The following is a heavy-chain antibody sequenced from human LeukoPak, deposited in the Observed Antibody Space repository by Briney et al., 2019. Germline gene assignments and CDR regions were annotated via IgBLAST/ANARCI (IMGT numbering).Heavy chain of an antibody. CDR2: INSDGSST. Sequence: PGGSLRLSCAASGFTFSSYWMHWVHQAPGKGLVWVSRINSDGSSTSYADSVRGRFTISRDNAKNTLYLQMNSLRAEDTAVYYCATLYSYGWESDLDYWGQGTLVTVSS. CDR3: ATLYSYGWESDLDY. J-gene: IGHJ4*02. CDR1: GFTFSSYW. V-gene: IGHV3-74*01. D-gene: IGHD5-18*01.